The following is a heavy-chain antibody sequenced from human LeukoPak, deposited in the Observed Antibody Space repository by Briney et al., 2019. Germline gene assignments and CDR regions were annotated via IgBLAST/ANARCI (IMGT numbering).Heavy chain of an antibody. CDR3: ATFPYYCSGGSCPHSFDY. Sequence: ASVKVSCKVSGYTLTELSMHWVRQAPGKGLEWMGGFDSEDGETIYAQKFQGRVTMTEDTSTDTAYMELSSLRSEDTAVYYCATFPYYCSGGSCPHSFDYWGQGTLVTVSS. J-gene: IGHJ4*02. V-gene: IGHV1-24*01. D-gene: IGHD2-15*01. CDR2: FDSEDGET. CDR1: GYTLTELS.